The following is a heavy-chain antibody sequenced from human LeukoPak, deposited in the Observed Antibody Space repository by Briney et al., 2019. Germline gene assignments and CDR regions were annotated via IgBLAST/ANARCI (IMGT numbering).Heavy chain of an antibody. CDR2: ISAYNGNT. Sequence: ASVKVSCKASGGTFSSYAISWVRQAPGQGLEWMGWISAYNGNTNYAQKLQGRVTMTTDTSTSTAYMELRSLRSDDTAVYYCARVLGVVGNAFDIWGQGTMVTVSS. CDR1: GGTFSSYA. D-gene: IGHD3-3*01. J-gene: IGHJ3*02. CDR3: ARVLGVVGNAFDI. V-gene: IGHV1-18*01.